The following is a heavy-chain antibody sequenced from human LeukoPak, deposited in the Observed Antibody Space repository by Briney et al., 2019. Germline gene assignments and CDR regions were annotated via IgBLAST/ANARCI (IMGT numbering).Heavy chain of an antibody. V-gene: IGHV4-34*01. D-gene: IGHD5-18*01. CDR1: GGTFSGYY. CDR3: AKGYSSTYYY. Sequence: ASETLSLTCGVYGGTFSGYYWSWIRQPPGKGLEWIGEINHRGDVSYNPSLESRLTISLDTSKNQFSLKLTSVGAADTAIYYCAKGYSSTYYYWGQGTLVTVSS. CDR2: INHRGDV. J-gene: IGHJ4*02.